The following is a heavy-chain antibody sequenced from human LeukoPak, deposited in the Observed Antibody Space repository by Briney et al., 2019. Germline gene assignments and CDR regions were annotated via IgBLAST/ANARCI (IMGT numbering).Heavy chain of an antibody. V-gene: IGHV1-46*01. J-gene: IGHJ4*02. CDR3: ARATYGGYFDS. CDR1: GYTFTNYF. Sequence: EASVKVSCKASGYTFTNYFMNWVRQAPGQGLEWMGTINPSGGSTSYAQKFQGRVTMTRDTSTSTVYMELSSLRSDDTAVYYCARATYGGYFDSWGQGTLVIVSS. CDR2: INPSGGST. D-gene: IGHD2-8*01.